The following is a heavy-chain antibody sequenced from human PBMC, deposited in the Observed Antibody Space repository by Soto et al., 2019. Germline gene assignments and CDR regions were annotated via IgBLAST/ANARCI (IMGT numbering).Heavy chain of an antibody. J-gene: IGHJ5*02. CDR1: GGSISSSSYY. CDR3: ARPAYYYDSSGTWFDP. CDR2: IYYSGST. D-gene: IGHD3-22*01. Sequence: SETLSLTCTVSGGSISSSSYYWGWIRQPPGKGLEWIGSIYYSGSTYYNPSLKSRVTISVDTSKNQFSLKLSSVTAADTAVYYCARPAYYYDSSGTWFDPWGQGTPVTVSS. V-gene: IGHV4-39*01.